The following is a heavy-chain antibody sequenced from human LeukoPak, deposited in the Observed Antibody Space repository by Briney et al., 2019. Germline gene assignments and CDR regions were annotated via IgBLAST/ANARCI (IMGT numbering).Heavy chain of an antibody. Sequence: GGSLRLSCAASGFTFSDYGKHWVRQAPGKGLEWVAVISYDGSNKYYADSVKGRFTISRDNSKNTLYLQMNSLRAEDTAVYYCAFYPSGSYRKYFQHWGQGTLVTVSS. CDR1: GFTFSDYG. CDR3: AFYPSGSYRKYFQH. V-gene: IGHV3-30*03. D-gene: IGHD1-26*01. J-gene: IGHJ1*01. CDR2: ISYDGSNK.